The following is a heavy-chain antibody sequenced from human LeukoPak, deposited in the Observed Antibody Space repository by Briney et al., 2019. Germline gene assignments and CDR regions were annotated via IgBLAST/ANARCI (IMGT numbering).Heavy chain of an antibody. CDR2: IYYSGST. D-gene: IGHD6-6*01. V-gene: IGHV4-59*02. Sequence: SETLSLTCTVSGGSVSSYYWSWIRQPPGKGLEWIGYIYYSGSTNYNPSLKSRVTISVDTSKNQFSLKLSSVTAADTAVYYCASLSPGSSSFDYWGQGTLVTVSS. CDR1: GGSVSSYY. J-gene: IGHJ4*02. CDR3: ASLSPGSSSFDY.